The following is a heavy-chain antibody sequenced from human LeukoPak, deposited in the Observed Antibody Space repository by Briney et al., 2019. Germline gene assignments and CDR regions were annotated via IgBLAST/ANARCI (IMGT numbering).Heavy chain of an antibody. CDR3: ARDLSASWYSLGF. CDR1: GLTVADYG. CDR2: IDWSGEST. V-gene: IGHV3-20*04. D-gene: IGHD6-13*01. Sequence: GGSLRLSCAASGLTVADYGMSWVRQAPRKGLEWVSGIDWSGESTLYADSVKGRFIISRDNSENTLYLHMNNLRAEDTALYYCARDLSASWYSLGFWGRGTLVTVSS. J-gene: IGHJ4*02.